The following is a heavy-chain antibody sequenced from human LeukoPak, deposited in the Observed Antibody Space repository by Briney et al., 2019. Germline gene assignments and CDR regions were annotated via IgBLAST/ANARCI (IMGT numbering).Heavy chain of an antibody. V-gene: IGHV4-59*01. J-gene: IGHJ3*02. CDR2: ISYSGST. Sequence: SETLSLTCTVSGDSISSYHWSWIRQPPGKGLEWIGYISYSGSTNYNPSLKSRVTISVDTSKNQFSLKLSSVTAADTAVYYCAREIPCGGDCYYDAFDIWGQGTMVTVSS. CDR3: AREIPCGGDCYYDAFDI. D-gene: IGHD2-21*02. CDR1: GDSISSYH.